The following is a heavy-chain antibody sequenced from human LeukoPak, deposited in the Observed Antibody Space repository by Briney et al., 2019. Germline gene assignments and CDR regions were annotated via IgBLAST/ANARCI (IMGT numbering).Heavy chain of an antibody. Sequence: PGGSLRLSCAASGFTVSSTYMSWVRQAPGRGLEWVPFIYSVGSTSSEDPVKGRFTISRNNSKNTLYLQMNSLRAEDTAVYYCAKAAPSSPPVRQWLVHGWFDPWGQGTLVAVSS. J-gene: IGHJ5*02. D-gene: IGHD6-19*01. V-gene: IGHV3-53*01. CDR2: IYSVGST. CDR3: AKAAPSSPPVRQWLVHGWFDP. CDR1: GFTVSSTY.